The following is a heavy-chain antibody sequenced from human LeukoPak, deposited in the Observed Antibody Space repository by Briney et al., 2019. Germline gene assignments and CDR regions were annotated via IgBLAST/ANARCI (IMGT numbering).Heavy chain of an antibody. Sequence: PGGSLRLSCAASGFTFSSYWMSWVRQAPGKGLEWVSVISGSGGSTYYADSVKGRFTISRDNSKNTLFLQMNSLRAEDTAVYYCAKGPRVTMVRGVKPSDSWGQGTLVTVSS. CDR3: AKGPRVTMVRGVKPSDS. CDR2: ISGSGGST. J-gene: IGHJ4*02. V-gene: IGHV3-23*01. CDR1: GFTFSSYW. D-gene: IGHD3-10*01.